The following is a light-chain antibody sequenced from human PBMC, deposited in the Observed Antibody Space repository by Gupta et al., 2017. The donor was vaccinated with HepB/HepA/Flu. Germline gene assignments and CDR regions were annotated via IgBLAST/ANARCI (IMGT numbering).Light chain of an antibody. Sequence: EIVLTQSPATLSLSPGERVTLSCRVSQSVDNYLAWYQQTPGLAPRLIIYDASNSASGIPALFSGGGYTXDITLTXSGGEDEDVAFYYRQQRSSPPTFGXGTQLEIK. V-gene: IGKV3-11*01. CDR1: QSVDNY. CDR2: DAS. J-gene: IGKJ5*01. CDR3: QQRSSPPT.